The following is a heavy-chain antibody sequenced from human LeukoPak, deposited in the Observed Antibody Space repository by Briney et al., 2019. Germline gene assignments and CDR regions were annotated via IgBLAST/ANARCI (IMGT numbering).Heavy chain of an antibody. Sequence: GGSLRLSCAASGFTFSSYAMHWVRQAPGKGLEWVAVISYDGSNKYYADSVKGRFTISRDNSKNTLYLQMNSLRAEDTAVYYCARVRGEWELPGYLDYWGQGTLVTVSS. V-gene: IGHV3-30*04. CDR2: ISYDGSNK. D-gene: IGHD1-26*01. CDR1: GFTFSSYA. J-gene: IGHJ4*02. CDR3: ARVRGEWELPGYLDY.